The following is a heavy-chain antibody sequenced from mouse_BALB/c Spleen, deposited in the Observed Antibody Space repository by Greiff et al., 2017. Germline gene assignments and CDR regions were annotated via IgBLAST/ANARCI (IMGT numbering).Heavy chain of an antibody. CDR2: INSNGGST. CDR1: GFTFSSYY. J-gene: IGHJ2*01. V-gene: IGHV5-6-2*01. CDR3: ARRGNYLLYYFDY. D-gene: IGHD2-1*01. Sequence: EVQVVESGGGLVKLGGSLKLSCAASGFTFSSYYMSWVRQTPEKRLELVAAINSNGGSTYYPDTVKGRFTISRDNAKNTLYLQMSSLKSEDTALYYCARRGNYLLYYFDYWGQGTTLTVSS.